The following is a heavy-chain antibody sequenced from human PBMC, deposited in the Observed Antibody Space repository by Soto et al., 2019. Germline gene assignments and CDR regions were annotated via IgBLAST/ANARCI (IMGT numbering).Heavy chain of an antibody. V-gene: IGHV4-34*01. D-gene: IGHD6-19*01. Sequence: QVQLQQWGAGLLKPSETLSLTCAVYGGSFSGYYWSWIRQPPGKGLEWIGEINHSGSTNYNPSLKSRVTISVDTSKNQFPLKLSSVTAADTAVYYCARGLIGGIAVAGTYDYWGQGTLVTVSS. CDR3: ARGLIGGIAVAGTYDY. CDR1: GGSFSGYY. CDR2: INHSGST. J-gene: IGHJ4*02.